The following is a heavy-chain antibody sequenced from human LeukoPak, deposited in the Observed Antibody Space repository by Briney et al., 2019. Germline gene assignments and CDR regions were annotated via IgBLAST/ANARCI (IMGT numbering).Heavy chain of an antibody. D-gene: IGHD2-2*01. V-gene: IGHV3-9*01. Sequence: PGGSLRLSCTVSGFTFDDYAMHWARHTPGKGLEWVAGITWNRDNIGYGDSVKGRFTISRDNAKNPLYLQMNSLRAEDTAVYYCARVQSAMILEDAFDIWGQGTMVTVSS. CDR3: ARVQSAMILEDAFDI. CDR1: GFTFDDYA. CDR2: ITWNRDNI. J-gene: IGHJ3*02.